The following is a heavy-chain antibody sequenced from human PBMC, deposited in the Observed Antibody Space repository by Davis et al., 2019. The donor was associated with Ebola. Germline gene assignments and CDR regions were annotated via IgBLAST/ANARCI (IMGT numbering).Heavy chain of an antibody. CDR3: ARFPTVTTFRYNWFDP. CDR1: GGSFSGYY. J-gene: IGHJ5*02. D-gene: IGHD4-17*01. CDR2: INHSGST. Sequence: SETLSLTCAVYGGSFSGYYWSWIRQLPGKGLEWIWEINHSGSTNYNPSLKSRVTISVDTSKNQSSLKLSSVTAADTAVYYCARFPTVTTFRYNWFDPWGQGTLVTVSS. V-gene: IGHV4-34*01.